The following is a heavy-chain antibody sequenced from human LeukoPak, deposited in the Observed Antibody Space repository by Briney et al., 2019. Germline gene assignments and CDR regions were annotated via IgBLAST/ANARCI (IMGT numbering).Heavy chain of an antibody. CDR3: ARTRDRSAYDWFDY. Sequence: PPETLSLTCTVSGGSISGYYWSWIRQPAGKGLEWIGRIYSSGSTNYSPSLKSRVTMSVDTSKNQLSLKLSSVTAADTAVYYCARTRDRSAYDWFDYWGQGTLVTVSS. CDR1: GGSISGYY. V-gene: IGHV4-4*07. D-gene: IGHD3-22*01. J-gene: IGHJ4*02. CDR2: IYSSGST.